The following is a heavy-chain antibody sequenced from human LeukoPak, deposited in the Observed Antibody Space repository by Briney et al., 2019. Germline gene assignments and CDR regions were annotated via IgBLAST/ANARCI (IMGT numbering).Heavy chain of an antibody. V-gene: IGHV4-34*01. J-gene: IGHJ4*02. CDR1: GGSLRDYY. D-gene: IGHD2-21*01. CDR3: ARASNSRPDY. CDR2: INHSGST. Sequence: SDTVPLTRPVYGGSLRDYYWSWIRQPPGKGLEWIGEINHSGSTNYNPSLKSRVTISVDTSKNQFSLKLSSVTAADTAVYYCARASNSRPDYWGQGTLVTVSS.